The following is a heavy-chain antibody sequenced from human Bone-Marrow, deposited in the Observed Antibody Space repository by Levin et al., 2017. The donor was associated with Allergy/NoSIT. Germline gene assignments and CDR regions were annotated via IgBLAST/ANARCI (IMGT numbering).Heavy chain of an antibody. CDR3: ARSGLGYCTSVGCLEYFEQ. CDR2: ISSSSSHI. Sequence: GGSLRLSCAASGFSFSTYSMNWVRQAPGKGLEYVSAISSSSSHIYYGDSVKGRFTTSRDNARNSLYLQMDSLRADDTAVYYCARSGLGYCTSVGCLEYFEQWGQGTLVTVSS. CDR1: GFSFSTYS. D-gene: IGHD2-8*02. V-gene: IGHV3-21*01. J-gene: IGHJ1*01.